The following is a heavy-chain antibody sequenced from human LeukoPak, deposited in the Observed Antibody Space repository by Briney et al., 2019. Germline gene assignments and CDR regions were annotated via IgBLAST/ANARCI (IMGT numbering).Heavy chain of an antibody. V-gene: IGHV1-8*01. J-gene: IGHJ6*02. CDR2: MNPNSGNT. CDR1: GYTFTSYD. D-gene: IGHD4-17*01. Sequence: ASVKVSCKASGYTFTSYDINWVRQATGQGLEWMGWMNPNSGNTGYAQKFQGRATMTRNTSISTAYMELSSLRSEDTAVYYCARSPVTNYYYYGMDVWGQGTTVTVSS. CDR3: ARSPVTNYYYYGMDV.